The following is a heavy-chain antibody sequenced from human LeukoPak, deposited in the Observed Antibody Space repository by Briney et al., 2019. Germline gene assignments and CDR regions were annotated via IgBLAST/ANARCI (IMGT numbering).Heavy chain of an antibody. CDR2: INHSGRT. CDR1: GGSFSGYY. CDR3: ARWTTVTRAFDF. V-gene: IGHV4-34*01. J-gene: IGHJ4*02. D-gene: IGHD4-17*01. Sequence: PSETLSLTCAVYGGSFSGYYWTWVRQPPGKGLEWIGEINHSGRTNYNPSLESRVTIAIDTSKIQFSLKLNSVTAADTGVYYCARWTTVTRAFDFWGQGTLVTVSS.